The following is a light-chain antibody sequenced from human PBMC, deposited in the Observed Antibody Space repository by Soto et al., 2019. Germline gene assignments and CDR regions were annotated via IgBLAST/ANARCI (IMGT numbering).Light chain of an antibody. Sequence: EIVMTQSPATLSVSPGERATLSCRASQSVFSNLAWYQQKPGQAPRLLIYGASTMATGIPARFSGSGSGTEFTLTISSLQSEDFAVYYWQQYNNWPPYTFGQGTKLEIK. CDR2: GAS. V-gene: IGKV3-15*01. CDR3: QQYNNWPPYT. J-gene: IGKJ2*01. CDR1: QSVFSN.